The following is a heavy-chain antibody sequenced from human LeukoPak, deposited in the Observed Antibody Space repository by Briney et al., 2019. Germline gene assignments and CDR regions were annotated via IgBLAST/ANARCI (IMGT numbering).Heavy chain of an antibody. V-gene: IGHV1-18*01. J-gene: IGHJ4*02. CDR2: ISAYNGNT. D-gene: IGHD6-19*01. CDR1: GYTFTSYG. CDR3: ARDTRRMSYSSGWYVY. Sequence: GASVKVSCKASGYTFTSYGISRVRQAPGQGLEWMGWISAYNGNTNYAQKLQGRVTMTTDTSTSTAYMELRSLRSDDTAVYYCARDTRRMSYSSGWYVYWGQGTLVTVSS.